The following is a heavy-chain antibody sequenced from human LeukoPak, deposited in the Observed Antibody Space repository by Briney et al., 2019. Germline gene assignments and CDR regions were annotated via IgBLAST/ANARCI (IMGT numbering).Heavy chain of an antibody. CDR1: GFTFNAYY. D-gene: IGHD5-24*01. Sequence: ASVKVSCKASGFTFNAYYIHWVRQAPGQGLEWMGWINPNTGDTNFAQKFQGRVTMTRDTSISTAYMELSRLRSDDTAVYYCAKSGYNRFDYWGQGTRVTVSS. CDR2: INPNTGDT. CDR3: AKSGYNRFDY. V-gene: IGHV1-2*02. J-gene: IGHJ4*02.